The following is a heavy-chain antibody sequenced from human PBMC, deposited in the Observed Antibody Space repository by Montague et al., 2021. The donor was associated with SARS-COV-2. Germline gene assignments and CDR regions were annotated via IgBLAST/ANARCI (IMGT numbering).Heavy chain of an antibody. Sequence: SETLSLTCSVSGGSISSFYWSWTRQPPGKGLEYIGYIHYSGSTNFSPSLNSRVSISLDTSKNQFSLNLRSVTTADTAVYYCARVAELDVCRVYYYGLDVWGQGTTVTVSS. CDR2: IHYSGST. J-gene: IGHJ6*02. V-gene: IGHV4-59*01. CDR1: GGSISSFY. CDR3: ARVAELDVCRVYYYGLDV. D-gene: IGHD2-15*01.